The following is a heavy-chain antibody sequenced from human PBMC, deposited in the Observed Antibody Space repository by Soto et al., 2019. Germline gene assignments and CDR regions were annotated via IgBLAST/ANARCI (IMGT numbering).Heavy chain of an antibody. J-gene: IGHJ4*02. CDR3: AKDRRAGGNYGFYSDF. Sequence: GSLRLSCAASGFTFSSYGMTWVRQAPGKGLEWVSFSSATGAGTYYADSVKGRFTISRDNSKNTLYLQMTSLRADDTAVYYCAKDRRAGGNYGFYSDFWGQGALVTVSS. CDR2: SSATGAGT. V-gene: IGHV3-23*01. D-gene: IGHD1-7*01. CDR1: GFTFSSYG.